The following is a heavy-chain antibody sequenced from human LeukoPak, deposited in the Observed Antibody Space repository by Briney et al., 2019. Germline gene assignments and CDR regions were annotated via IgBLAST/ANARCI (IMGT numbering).Heavy chain of an antibody. V-gene: IGHV3-23*01. J-gene: IGHJ4*02. D-gene: IGHD2-2*01. CDR1: GFTFSSYA. Sequence: GGSLRLSCAASGFTFSSYAMSWVRQAPGKGLEWVSAISGSGGSTYYADSVKGRFTISRDNSKNTLYLQMNSLRGEDTAVYYCAKGYCSSTSCPIDYWGQGTLVTVSS. CDR2: ISGSGGST. CDR3: AKGYCSSTSCPIDY.